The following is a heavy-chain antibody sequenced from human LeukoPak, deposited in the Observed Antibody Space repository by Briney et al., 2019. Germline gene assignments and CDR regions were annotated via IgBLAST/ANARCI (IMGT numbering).Heavy chain of an antibody. CDR3: ARGASYYAPFDY. CDR1: GGSFSGYY. CDR2: INHSGST. Sequence: SETLSLTCAVYGGSFSGYYWSWIRQPPGKGLEWIGEINHSGSTNYNPSLKSRVTISVDTSKNQFSLKLSSVTAADTAVYYCARGASYYAPFDYWGQGTLVTVPS. J-gene: IGHJ4*02. V-gene: IGHV4-34*01. D-gene: IGHD3-10*01.